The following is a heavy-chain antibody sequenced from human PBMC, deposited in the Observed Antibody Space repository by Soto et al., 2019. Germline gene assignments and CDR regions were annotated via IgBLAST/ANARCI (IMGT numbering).Heavy chain of an antibody. D-gene: IGHD6-6*01. CDR2: ISSSGSTI. V-gene: IGHV3-11*01. Sequence: QVQLVESGGGLVKPGGSLRLSCAASGFTFSDYYMSWIRQAPGKGLEWVSYISSSGSTIYYADSVKGRFTISRDNAKNSLYLQMNSLSAEDTAVYYCATRQSIAARRGWYFDLWGRGTLVTVSS. CDR1: GFTFSDYY. J-gene: IGHJ2*01. CDR3: ATRQSIAARRGWYFDL.